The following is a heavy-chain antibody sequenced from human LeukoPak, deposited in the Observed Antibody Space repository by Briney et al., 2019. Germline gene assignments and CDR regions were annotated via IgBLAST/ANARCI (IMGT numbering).Heavy chain of an antibody. Sequence: GGSLRLSCAASGFTFSSYAMSWVRQAPGEGLEWVSAISGSGGSTYYADSVKGRFTISRDNSKNTLYLQMNSLRAEDKAVYYCAKDLDLYYYDSSGYERAFDIWGQGTMVTVSS. CDR2: ISGSGGST. CDR1: GFTFSSYA. V-gene: IGHV3-23*01. D-gene: IGHD3-22*01. CDR3: AKDLDLYYYDSSGYERAFDI. J-gene: IGHJ3*02.